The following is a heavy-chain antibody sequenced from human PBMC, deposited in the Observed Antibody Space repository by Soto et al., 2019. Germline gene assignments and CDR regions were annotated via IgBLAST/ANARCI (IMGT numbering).Heavy chain of an antibody. D-gene: IGHD3-3*01. Sequence: EVQLVESGGGLVKPGGSLRLSCTASGFTFSTYNMNWVRRAPGKGLEWVSSISSTNSYIYYADSVKGRFTISRDNAKNSLYLQMNSLRAEDTAVYYCAKDVATILADYFDYWGQGTLVTVSS. CDR2: ISSTNSYI. V-gene: IGHV3-21*01. CDR1: GFTFSTYN. J-gene: IGHJ4*02. CDR3: AKDVATILADYFDY.